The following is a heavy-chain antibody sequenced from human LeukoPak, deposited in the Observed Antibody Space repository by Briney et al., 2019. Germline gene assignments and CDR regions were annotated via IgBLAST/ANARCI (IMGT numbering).Heavy chain of an antibody. D-gene: IGHD1-26*01. CDR2: INPNSGGT. V-gene: IGHV1-2*02. CDR3: ARGTRGSYSSIHD. J-gene: IGHJ4*02. Sequence: ASVKVSCTASGYTFSDYYIHWVRQAPGQGLEWVGWINPNSGGTDSAQKLQGRVTMTRDTSISATYMELRTPTSDDTAVYYCARGTRGSYSSIHDWGQGTLVTVSS. CDR1: GYTFSDYY.